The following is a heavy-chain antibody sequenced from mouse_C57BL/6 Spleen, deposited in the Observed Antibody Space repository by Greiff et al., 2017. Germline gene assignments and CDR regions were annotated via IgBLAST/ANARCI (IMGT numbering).Heavy chain of an antibody. CDR2: IHPSDSDT. D-gene: IGHD4-1*01. V-gene: IGHV1-74*01. Sequence: VKQRPGQGLEWIGRIHPSDSDTNYNQKFKGKATLTVDKSSSTAYMQLSSLTSEDSAVYYCAISPGTYFDVWGTGTTVTVSS. J-gene: IGHJ1*03. CDR3: AISPGTYFDV.